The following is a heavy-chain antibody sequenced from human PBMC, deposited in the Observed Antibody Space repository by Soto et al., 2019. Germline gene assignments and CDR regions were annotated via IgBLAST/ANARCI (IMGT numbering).Heavy chain of an antibody. CDR2: ISGSGGST. V-gene: IGHV3-23*01. J-gene: IGHJ4*02. D-gene: IGHD1-26*01. CDR1: GFTFSSYA. CDR3: AKEMLYSGSYLWIPSPLLN. Sequence: PGGSLRLSSAASGFTFSSYAMSWVRQAPGKGLEWVSAISGSGGSTYYADSVKGRFTISRDNSKNTLYLQMNSLRAEDTAVYYCAKEMLYSGSYLWIPSPLLNWGQGTLVTVSS.